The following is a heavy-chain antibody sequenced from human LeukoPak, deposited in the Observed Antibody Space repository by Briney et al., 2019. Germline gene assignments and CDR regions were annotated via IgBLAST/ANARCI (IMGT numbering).Heavy chain of an antibody. CDR2: IYSGGST. J-gene: IGHJ6*02. Sequence: GGSLRLSCSASGFTVSSNYMSWVRQAPGKGLEWDSVIYSGGSTYYADSVKGRFTISRDNSKNTLYFQMNSLRAEDTAVYYCARDNPIVATIPYYYGMDVWGQGTTVTVSS. D-gene: IGHD5-12*01. CDR3: ARDNPIVATIPYYYGMDV. V-gene: IGHV3-66*01. CDR1: GFTVSSNY.